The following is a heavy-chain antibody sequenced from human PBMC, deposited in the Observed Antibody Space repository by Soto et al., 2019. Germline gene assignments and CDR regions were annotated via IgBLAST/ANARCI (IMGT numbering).Heavy chain of an antibody. CDR3: ATDLGRSNWNYVGSDNYYYYMDV. D-gene: IGHD1-7*01. Sequence: ASVKVSCKVSGYTLTELSMHWVRQAPGKGLEWMGGFDPEDGETIYAQKFQGRVTMTEDTSTDTAYMELSSLRSEDTAVYYCATDLGRSNWNYVGSDNYYYYMDVWGKGTTVTVSS. J-gene: IGHJ6*03. V-gene: IGHV1-24*01. CDR1: GYTLTELS. CDR2: FDPEDGET.